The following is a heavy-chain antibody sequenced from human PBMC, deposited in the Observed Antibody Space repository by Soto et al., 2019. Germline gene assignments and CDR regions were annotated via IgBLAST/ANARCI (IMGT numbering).Heavy chain of an antibody. D-gene: IGHD2-2*01. CDR2: MYHSGST. CDR1: GGSISSGGYS. J-gene: IGHJ4*02. Sequence: QLQLQESGSGLVKPSQTLSLTCAVSGGSISSGGYSWSWIRQPPGKGLEWIGYMYHSGSTYYDPSLKSRVTRSIDRSKNQFSLKLSSVTAANTAVYHCARVPDYWGQGILVTVSS. V-gene: IGHV4-30-2*01. CDR3: ARVPDY.